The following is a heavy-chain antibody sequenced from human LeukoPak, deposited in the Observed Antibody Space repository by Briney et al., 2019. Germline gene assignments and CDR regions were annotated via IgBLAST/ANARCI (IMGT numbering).Heavy chain of an antibody. D-gene: IGHD2-2*01. V-gene: IGHV5-51*01. CDR1: GYSFTSYW. CDR2: IYPGDSDT. Sequence: GESLKISCKGSGYSFTSYWIGWVRQMPGKGLEWMGIIYPGDSDTRYSPSFQGQVTISADKSISTAYLQWSSLKASDTAMYYCARGGDIVVVPAATEGYFDYWGQGTLVTVSS. CDR3: ARGGDIVVVPAATEGYFDY. J-gene: IGHJ4*02.